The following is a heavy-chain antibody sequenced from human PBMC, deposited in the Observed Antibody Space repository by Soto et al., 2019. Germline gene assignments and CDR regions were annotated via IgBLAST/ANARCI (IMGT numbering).Heavy chain of an antibody. CDR3: AKDQEFPEY. V-gene: IGHV1-18*01. D-gene: IGHD2-21*01. CDR1: GYTFTSYG. CDR2: ISAYNGNT. Sequence: ASVKVSCKASGYTFTSYGISWVRQAPGQGLQWMGWISAYNGNTNYVQKFRGRVTMTTDTSTSTAYMELRSLRSDDTAVYYCAKDQEFPEYWGQGTRVPVS. J-gene: IGHJ4*02.